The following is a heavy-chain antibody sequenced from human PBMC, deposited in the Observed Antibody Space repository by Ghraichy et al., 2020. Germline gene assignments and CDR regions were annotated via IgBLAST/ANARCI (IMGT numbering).Heavy chain of an antibody. D-gene: IGHD2-21*01. V-gene: IGHV1-2*02. J-gene: IGHJ4*02. CDR3: ARGPRVVVLSGLYYSDS. CDR1: GYNFIDYY. CDR2: INPNNGGT. Sequence: ASVKVSCKTSGYNFIDYYLHWVRQAPGQGLEWMGWINPNNGGTSYAQNFQGRVTMTRDTSITTVYMELGRLTSDDTAIYFCARGPRVVVLSGLYYSDSWGQGTLVTVSS.